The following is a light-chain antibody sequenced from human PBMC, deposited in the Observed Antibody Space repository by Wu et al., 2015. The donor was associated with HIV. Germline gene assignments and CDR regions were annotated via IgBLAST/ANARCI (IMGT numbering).Light chain of an antibody. V-gene: IGKV3-11*01. Sequence: EIVLTQSPATLSLSPGERATLSCRASQSISTYLAWYQQKLGQAPRLLIYDASNRATGIPARFSGSGSGTDFTLTVSSLEPEDFAVYYCQQRSYWPLTFGGGTKVEIK. CDR2: DAS. J-gene: IGKJ4*01. CDR3: QQRSYWPLT. CDR1: QSISTY.